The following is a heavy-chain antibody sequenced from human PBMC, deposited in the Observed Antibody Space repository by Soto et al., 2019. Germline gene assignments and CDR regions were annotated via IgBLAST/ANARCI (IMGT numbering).Heavy chain of an antibody. V-gene: IGHV1-18*01. J-gene: IGHJ4*02. D-gene: IGHD5-18*01. CDR2: INADNGNT. Sequence: ASVKVSCKVSGYTFTSYDINWVRQATGQRLEWMGWINADNGNTKYSQKLQGRVTMTRDTSASTAYMELRSLRSDDTAVYYCAPHTLDTGMPSGYWGQGTLVTVSS. CDR3: APHTLDTGMPSGY. CDR1: GYTFTSYD.